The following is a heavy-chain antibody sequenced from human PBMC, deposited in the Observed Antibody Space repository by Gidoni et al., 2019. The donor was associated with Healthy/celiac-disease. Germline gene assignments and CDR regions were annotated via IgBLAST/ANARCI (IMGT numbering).Heavy chain of an antibody. V-gene: IGHV3-73*02. CDR3: TRRGSSGSYWDAFDY. Sequence: EVQLVESGGGLVQPGGSLKLSCAASGFTFSGSAMHWVRQASGKGLEGVGRIRSKANSYATAYAASVKGRFTISRDDSKNTAYLQMNSLKTEDTAVYYCTRRGSSGSYWDAFDYWGQGTLVTVSS. J-gene: IGHJ4*02. CDR1: GFTFSGSA. CDR2: IRSKANSYAT. D-gene: IGHD1-26*01.